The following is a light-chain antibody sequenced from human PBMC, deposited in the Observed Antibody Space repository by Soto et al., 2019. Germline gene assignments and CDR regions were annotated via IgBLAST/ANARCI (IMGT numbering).Light chain of an antibody. V-gene: IGKV3-20*01. Sequence: EFGLTQSPGTLSWSPGERATLSCRASQTVRNNYLAWYQQKPGQAPRLLIYDASSRATGIPDRFSGGGSGTDFTLTISSLEPEDFAVYYCQKYVASPYNCGQGNKGDIK. CDR3: QKYVASPYN. CDR1: QTVRNNY. CDR2: DAS. J-gene: IGKJ2*01.